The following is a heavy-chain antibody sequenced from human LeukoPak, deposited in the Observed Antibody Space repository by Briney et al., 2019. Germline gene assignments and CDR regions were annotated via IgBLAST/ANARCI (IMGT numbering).Heavy chain of an antibody. V-gene: IGHV1-69*05. CDR3: ARGTPYSSSWYELGFDY. J-gene: IGHJ4*02. CDR1: GATFSSYA. CDR2: IIPIFGTA. Sequence: SVKVSCKASGATFSSYAISWVRQAPGQGLEWMGRIIPIFGTANYAQKFQGRVTITTDESTSTASMELSSLRSEDTAVYYCARGTPYSSSWYELGFDYWGQGTLVTVSS. D-gene: IGHD6-13*01.